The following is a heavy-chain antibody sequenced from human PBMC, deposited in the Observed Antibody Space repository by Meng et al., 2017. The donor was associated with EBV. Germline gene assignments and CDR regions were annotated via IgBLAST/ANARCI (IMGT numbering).Heavy chain of an antibody. CDR2: IYYSGRT. CDR1: GGSGSSGNNY. CDR3: ARVNGDCFSTICYKGWFDP. J-gene: IGHJ5*02. D-gene: IGHD2-2*02. Sequence: QLQEPGSGLVKPSQTLSLTCTVSGGSGSSGNNYWIWIRQPPGKGLEWIGYIYYSGRTYYNPSLESRVTMSVDTSKNQFSLNLNSVTAADSAVYYCARVNGDCFSTICYKGWFDPWGQGTLVTVSS. V-gene: IGHV4-30-4*01.